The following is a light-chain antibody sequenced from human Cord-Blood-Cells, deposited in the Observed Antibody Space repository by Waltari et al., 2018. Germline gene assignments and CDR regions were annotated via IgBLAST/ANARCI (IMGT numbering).Light chain of an antibody. CDR2: SNT. CDR3: AAWDDRLNGVV. CDR1: SSTIGSNT. V-gene: IGLV1-44*01. J-gene: IGLJ2*01. Sequence: QSVLTQPPSASGTPGQRVTISCSGSSSTIGSNTVNWYQQLPGTAPKLLIYSNTQRPSGVPERFSGSKSGTSASLAISGLQSEDEADYYCAAWDDRLNGVVFGGGTKLTVL.